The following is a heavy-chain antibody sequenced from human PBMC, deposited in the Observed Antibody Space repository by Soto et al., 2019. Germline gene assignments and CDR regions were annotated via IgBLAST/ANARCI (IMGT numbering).Heavy chain of an antibody. V-gene: IGHV6-1*01. Sequence: SQTLSLTCAMSGEGVSCNSAAGDWIRQSPSRGLEWLGRTYYRSKWYNDYAVSVKSRITINPDTSKNQFSLQLNSVTPEDTAVYYCAREEQLVNYYYYMDVWGKGTTVTVSS. CDR1: GEGVSCNSAA. J-gene: IGHJ6*03. CDR2: TYYRSKWYN. CDR3: AREEQLVNYYYYMDV. D-gene: IGHD6-13*01.